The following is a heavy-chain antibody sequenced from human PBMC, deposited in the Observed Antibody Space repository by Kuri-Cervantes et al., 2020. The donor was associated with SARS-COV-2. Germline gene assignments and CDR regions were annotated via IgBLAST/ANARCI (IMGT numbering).Heavy chain of an antibody. CDR1: GFSFSTYW. D-gene: IGHD4-11*01. Sequence: GGSLRLSCAASGFSFSTYWMNWVRQAPGKGLEWVANIKQDDTEYYYVDSVRGRFTISRDNAKNSMCLQMNSLRAEDTAIYYCVRGTEDYSGARSFFDSWGQGTPVTVSS. CDR2: IKQDDTEY. J-gene: IGHJ4*02. CDR3: VRGTEDYSGARSFFDS. V-gene: IGHV3-7*03.